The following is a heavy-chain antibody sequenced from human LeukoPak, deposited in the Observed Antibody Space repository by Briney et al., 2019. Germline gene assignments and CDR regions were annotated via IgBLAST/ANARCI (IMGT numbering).Heavy chain of an antibody. J-gene: IGHJ4*02. CDR2: ISSSGITI. D-gene: IGHD6-19*01. Sequence: GGSLRLSCAASGFTFSSYEMNWVRQAPGKGLEWVSYISSSGITIYYADSVKGRFTISRDNAKNSLYLQMNSLRAEDTAVYYCARVAVAGPYFDYWGQGTLVTVCS. V-gene: IGHV3-48*03. CDR1: GFTFSSYE. CDR3: ARVAVAGPYFDY.